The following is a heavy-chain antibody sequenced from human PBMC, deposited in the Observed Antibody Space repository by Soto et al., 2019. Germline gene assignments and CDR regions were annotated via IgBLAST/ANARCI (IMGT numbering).Heavy chain of an antibody. CDR1: GFTFDDYA. V-gene: IGHV3-9*01. Sequence: GGSLRLSCAASGFTFDDYAMHWVRQAPGKGLEWVSGISWNSGRIGYADSVKGRFTISRDNAKNSLYLQMNSLRAEDTALYYCARGIAAASPQGYYYMDVWGKGTTVTVSS. D-gene: IGHD6-13*01. CDR2: ISWNSGRI. J-gene: IGHJ6*03. CDR3: ARGIAAASPQGYYYMDV.